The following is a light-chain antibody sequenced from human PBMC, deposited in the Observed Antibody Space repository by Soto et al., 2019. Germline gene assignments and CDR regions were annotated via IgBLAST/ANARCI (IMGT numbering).Light chain of an antibody. CDR1: SSDVGGYNY. CDR2: DVS. J-gene: IGLJ1*01. V-gene: IGLV2-14*03. CDR3: SSYTSIDTWV. Sequence: QSVLTQPASVSGSPGQSITITCHGTSSDVGGYNYVSWYQQHPGKAPKVLISDVSNRPSGISNRFSGSKSGNTASLTISGLQAEDEADYYCSSYTSIDTWVFGTGTKVTVL.